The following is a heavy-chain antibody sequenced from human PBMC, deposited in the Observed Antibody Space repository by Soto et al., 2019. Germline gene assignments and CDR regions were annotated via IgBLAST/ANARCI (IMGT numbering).Heavy chain of an antibody. Sequence: QVQLVQSGAEVTKPGSSVKVSCKASGGTFSSYAISWVRQAPGQGLEWMGGIIPISETTNYAQKFQGRVTITADESKSTAYLELSSLRSEDTAVYYCARSQGSSTSLEIYYYYYYGMDVCGQGTTVTVSS. J-gene: IGHJ6*02. D-gene: IGHD2-2*01. CDR1: GGTFSSYA. V-gene: IGHV1-69*01. CDR2: IIPISETT. CDR3: ARSQGSSTSLEIYYYYYYGMDV.